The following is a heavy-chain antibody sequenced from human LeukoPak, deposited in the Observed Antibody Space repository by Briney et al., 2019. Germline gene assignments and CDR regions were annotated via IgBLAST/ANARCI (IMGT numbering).Heavy chain of an antibody. D-gene: IGHD3-22*01. Sequence: GASVKVPCKVSGYTLTELSMHWVRQAPGKGLEWMGGFDPEDGETIYAQKFQGRVTMTEDTSTDTAYMELSSLRSEDTAVYYCATVKYYYDSSGYFFDYWGQGTLVTVSS. CDR2: FDPEDGET. V-gene: IGHV1-24*01. J-gene: IGHJ4*02. CDR3: ATVKYYYDSSGYFFDY. CDR1: GYTLTELS.